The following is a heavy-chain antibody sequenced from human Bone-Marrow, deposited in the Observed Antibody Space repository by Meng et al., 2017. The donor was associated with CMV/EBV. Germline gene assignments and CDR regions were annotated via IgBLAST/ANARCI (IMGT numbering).Heavy chain of an antibody. V-gene: IGHV1-2*02. CDR3: ARGKRAGSCNWFDP. CDR1: GYTFTGYY. Sequence: ASVKVSCKASGYTFTGYYMHWVRQAPGQGLEWMGRINPNSGGTNYTQKFQGRVTMTRDTSISTAYMELSRLRSDDTAVYYCARGKRAGSCNWFDPWGQGTLVTVSS. CDR2: INPNSGGT. J-gene: IGHJ5*02.